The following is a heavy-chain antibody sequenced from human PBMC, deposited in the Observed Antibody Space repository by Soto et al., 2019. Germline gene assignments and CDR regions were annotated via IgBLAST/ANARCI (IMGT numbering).Heavy chain of an antibody. Sequence: QLVQSGGEVKKPGASVQVSCKASGYTFIRYGISWVRQAPGQGLEWVGWINAYTGKTKLAQKVQGRVTLTTDRSTSTVYLELRSLRSDDTAVYYCARDEQQMVRGLDYWGQGTLVSVSS. CDR1: GYTFIRYG. CDR3: ARDEQQMVRGLDY. J-gene: IGHJ4*02. V-gene: IGHV1-18*01. D-gene: IGHD6-13*01. CDR2: INAYTGKT.